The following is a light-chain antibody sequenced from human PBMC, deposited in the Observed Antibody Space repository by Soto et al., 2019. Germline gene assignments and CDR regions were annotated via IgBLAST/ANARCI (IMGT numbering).Light chain of an antibody. CDR3: QKYNSAPRT. J-gene: IGKJ1*01. Sequence: DIQMTQSPSTLSASVGDRVTITCRASQSIRNWLAWYQQQPGKVPKLLIFDASTLRSGVPSRFSGSGSGTDFTLTITSLQPGDVATYYCQKYNSAPRTFGQGTKVDIK. CDR2: DAS. CDR1: QSIRNW. V-gene: IGKV1-5*01.